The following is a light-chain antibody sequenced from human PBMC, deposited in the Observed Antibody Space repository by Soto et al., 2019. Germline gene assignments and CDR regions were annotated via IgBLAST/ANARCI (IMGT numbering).Light chain of an antibody. CDR2: GAS. V-gene: IGKV3-20*01. J-gene: IGKJ1*01. CDR1: QSVSSN. Sequence: DILMTQSPATLSVSAGERATLSCRASQSVSSNLAWYQQKPGQARRLLIYGASTRATGIPDRFSGSGSGTDSTLTISRLEPEDFAVYYCQQYGSSGTFGQGTKVDI. CDR3: QQYGSSGT.